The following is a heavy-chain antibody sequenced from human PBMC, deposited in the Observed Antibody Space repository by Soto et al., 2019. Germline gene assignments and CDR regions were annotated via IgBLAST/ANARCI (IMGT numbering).Heavy chain of an antibody. CDR3: ARGAGYYGYSGDAFDI. J-gene: IGHJ3*02. D-gene: IGHD3-10*01. CDR1: GYTFTSYG. CDR2: ISAYNGNT. Sequence: ASVKFSCKASGYTFTSYGISWVRQATGQGLEWMGWISAYNGNTNYAQKLQGRVTMTTDTSTSTAYMELRSLRSDDTAVYYCARGAGYYGYSGDAFDIWGQGTMVTVSS. V-gene: IGHV1-18*01.